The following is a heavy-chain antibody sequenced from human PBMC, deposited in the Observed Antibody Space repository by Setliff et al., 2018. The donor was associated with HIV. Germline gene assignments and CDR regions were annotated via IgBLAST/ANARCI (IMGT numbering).Heavy chain of an antibody. V-gene: IGHV1-46*01. CDR1: GYTFTTYH. CDR2: INPKNRST. J-gene: IGHJ4*02. Sequence: SVKVSCKASGYTFTTYHMHWLRQAPGQGLEWMGIINPKNRSTTYAQRFQDRVTMTSDTSTNTFYMELSSLKSEDMAVYYCTRNLYYYASGIHFGVYWGQGTPVTVSS. CDR3: TRNLYYYASGIHFGVY. D-gene: IGHD3-10*01.